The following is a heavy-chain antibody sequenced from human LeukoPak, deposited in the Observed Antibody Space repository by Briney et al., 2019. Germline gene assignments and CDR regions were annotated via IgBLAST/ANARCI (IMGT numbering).Heavy chain of an antibody. J-gene: IGHJ4*02. CDR1: GGSISSSSYY. CDR3: ARDSLKKYYDSIWLLNYFDY. V-gene: IGHV4-39*07. CDR2: IYYSRST. D-gene: IGHD3-22*01. Sequence: PSETLSLTCTVSGGSISSSSYYWGWIRQPPGKGREWIGSIYYSRSTYYNPSLKMRVTISVYTSKHQFSLKLRSVTAADTAVYYCARDSLKKYYDSIWLLNYFDYWGQGTLVSVSS.